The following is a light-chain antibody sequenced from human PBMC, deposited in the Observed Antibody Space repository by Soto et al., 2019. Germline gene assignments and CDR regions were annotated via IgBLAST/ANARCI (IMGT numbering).Light chain of an antibody. CDR2: DVS. CDR1: SSDVGNYNY. Sequence: QSALTQPASVSGSPGQSITISCTGTSSDVGNYNYVSWYQQHPGKAPKLMIYDVSNRPSGVSNRFSGSKSGITASLTISGLQAEDEADYYCSSYTGSSTYVFGTGTKVTVL. V-gene: IGLV2-14*01. J-gene: IGLJ1*01. CDR3: SSYTGSSTYV.